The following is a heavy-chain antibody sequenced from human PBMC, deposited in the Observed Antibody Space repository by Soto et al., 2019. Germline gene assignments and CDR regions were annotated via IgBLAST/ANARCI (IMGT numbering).Heavy chain of an antibody. CDR2: IKSKADGSTT. CDR1: GITLSNVG. Sequence: PGGSLRLSCAASGITLSNVGMTWVGQAPGKGLEWVGRIKSKADGSTTEYGSPVKDRFTISRDDSENTVDLQMHSLKTEDTAMYYCATPPTGSHGYAYWGQVTRATESS. V-gene: IGHV3-15*01. J-gene: IGHJ4*02. CDR3: ATPPTGSHGYAY. D-gene: IGHD3-16*01.